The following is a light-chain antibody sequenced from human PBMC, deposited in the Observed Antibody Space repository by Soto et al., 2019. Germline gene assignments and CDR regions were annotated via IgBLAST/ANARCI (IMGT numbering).Light chain of an antibody. Sequence: ENLLTQSPGTLSLSPGERATLSCRARQSIGSNLAWYQQKPGQAPRLLIYAASIRATDFPARFSGSGSGTDFTLTISRLEPEDFAVYYCQQYGSSPLTFGGGTKVDIK. J-gene: IGKJ4*01. CDR2: AAS. V-gene: IGKV3-20*01. CDR1: QSIGSN. CDR3: QQYGSSPLT.